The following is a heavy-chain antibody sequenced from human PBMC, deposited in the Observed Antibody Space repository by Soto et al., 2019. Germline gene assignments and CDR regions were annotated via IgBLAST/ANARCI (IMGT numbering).Heavy chain of an antibody. J-gene: IGHJ6*02. CDR1: GYSFTSYW. D-gene: IGHD4-17*01. CDR2: IYPGDSDT. Sequence: GESVKISCKASGYSFTSYWIGGVRQMPGKGLEWMGIIYPGDSDTRYSPSFQGQVTISADKSISTAYLQWSSLKASDTAMYYCARLRLTTVTMPYGIDVWGQGTTVTVSS. V-gene: IGHV5-51*01. CDR3: ARLRLTTVTMPYGIDV.